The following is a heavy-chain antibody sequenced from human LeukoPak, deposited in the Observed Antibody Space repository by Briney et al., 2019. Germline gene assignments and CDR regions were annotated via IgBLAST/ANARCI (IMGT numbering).Heavy chain of an antibody. V-gene: IGHV5-51*01. CDR3: ARVPAGFTYGHFDY. J-gene: IGHJ4*02. D-gene: IGHD2/OR15-2a*01. CDR1: GYSFTGYW. Sequence: GESLKISCKGSGYSFTGYWIAWVRQMPGKGLEWVGIIYPGDSETRYSPPFQGQVTTSVDKSISTAYLQWTSLKATDSAIYYCARVPAGFTYGHFDYWGQGTLVTVSS. CDR2: IYPGDSET.